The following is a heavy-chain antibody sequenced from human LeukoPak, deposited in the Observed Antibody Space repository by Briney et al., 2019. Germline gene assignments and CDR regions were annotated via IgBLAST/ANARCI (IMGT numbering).Heavy chain of an antibody. CDR3: ARGLRSARIAVAGIGY. CDR1: GGTYSSYA. Sequence: SVKVSCKASGGTYSSYAISWVRQAPGQGLEWMGGIIPIFGTANYAQKFQGRVTITADESTSTAYMELSSLRSEDTAVYYCARGLRSARIAVAGIGYWGQGTLVTVSS. V-gene: IGHV1-69*01. J-gene: IGHJ4*02. CDR2: IIPIFGTA. D-gene: IGHD6-19*01.